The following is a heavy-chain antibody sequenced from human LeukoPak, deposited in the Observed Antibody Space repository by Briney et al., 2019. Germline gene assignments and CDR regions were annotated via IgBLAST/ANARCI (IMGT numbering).Heavy chain of an antibody. Sequence: ASVKVSCKASGYTFTGYYMHWVRQAPGQGLEWMGRINPNSGGTNYAQKFQGRVTMTRDASISTAYMELSRLRSDDTAVYYCARTYDPGAFDIWGQGTMVTVSS. CDR3: ARTYDPGAFDI. CDR2: INPNSGGT. CDR1: GYTFTGYY. D-gene: IGHD3-16*01. V-gene: IGHV1-2*06. J-gene: IGHJ3*02.